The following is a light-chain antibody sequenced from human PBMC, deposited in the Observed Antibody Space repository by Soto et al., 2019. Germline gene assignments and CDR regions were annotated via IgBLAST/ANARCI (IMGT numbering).Light chain of an antibody. V-gene: IGKV3-20*01. CDR2: GSS. CDR1: QSVSNNY. Sequence: EVVLTQSPGTLSLSPGERATLSCRASQSVSNNYFAWYQQKPGQAPRLLIFGSSDRATGIPDRFSGSGSGTDITLTISSLEPEDFAVYYCQQYGSSPPYTFGQGTKLEIK. J-gene: IGKJ2*01. CDR3: QQYGSSPPYT.